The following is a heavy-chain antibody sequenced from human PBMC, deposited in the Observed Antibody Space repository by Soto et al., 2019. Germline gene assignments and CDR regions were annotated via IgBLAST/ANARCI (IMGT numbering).Heavy chain of an antibody. CDR1: GFTFSDYY. CDR3: ARAGATTMVRGVITSRFDP. D-gene: IGHD3-10*01. V-gene: IGHV3-11*05. CDR2: ISSSSSYT. J-gene: IGHJ5*02. Sequence: QVQLVESGGGLVKPGGSLRLSCAASGFTFSDYYMSWIRQAPGKGLEWVSYISSSSSYTNYADSVKGRLTISRDNAKNTLNMQMNSFRAAATAVYYCARAGATTMVRGVITSRFDPWGQGTLVTVSS.